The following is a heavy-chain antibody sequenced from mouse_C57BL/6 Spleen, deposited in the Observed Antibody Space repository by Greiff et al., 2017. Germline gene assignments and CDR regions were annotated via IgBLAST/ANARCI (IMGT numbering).Heavy chain of an antibody. CDR1: GFTFSSYA. Sequence: EVHLVESGGGLVKPGGSLKLSCAASGFTFSSYAMSWVRQTPEKRLEWVATISDGGSYTYYPDNVKGRFTISRDNAKNNLYLQMSHLKSEDTAMYYCARDTQLGRGAWFAYWGQGTLVTVSA. D-gene: IGHD4-1*02. J-gene: IGHJ3*01. CDR3: ARDTQLGRGAWFAY. CDR2: ISDGGSYT. V-gene: IGHV5-4*01.